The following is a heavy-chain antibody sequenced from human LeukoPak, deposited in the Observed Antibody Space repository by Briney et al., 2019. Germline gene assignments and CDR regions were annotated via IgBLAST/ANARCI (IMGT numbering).Heavy chain of an antibody. V-gene: IGHV1-2*02. CDR3: ARGLSSILAPAGRWFDP. J-gene: IGHJ5*02. CDR2: INPNSGGT. D-gene: IGHD2-2*01. Sequence: GASVKVSCKASGYSFTGYHMHWVRQAPGQGLEWMGCINPNSGGTDYAQKFQGRVTMTRGTSIRTAYMELSRLKSDDTAVYYCARGLSSILAPAGRWFDPRGQGTLVTVSS. CDR1: GYSFTGYH.